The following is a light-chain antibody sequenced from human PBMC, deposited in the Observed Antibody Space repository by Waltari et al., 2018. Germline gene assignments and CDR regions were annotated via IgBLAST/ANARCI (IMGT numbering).Light chain of an antibody. J-gene: IGKJ4*01. CDR3: QQYDNLPRLT. Sequence: DIQMTQSPSSLSASVGDRVTITCQARHDISHYLNWYHQKPGKSPKLLIYDASNLETGVPSRFSGSGSGTDFTFTISSLQPEDIATYYCQQYDNLPRLTFGGGTKVEIK. CDR1: HDISHY. V-gene: IGKV1-33*01. CDR2: DAS.